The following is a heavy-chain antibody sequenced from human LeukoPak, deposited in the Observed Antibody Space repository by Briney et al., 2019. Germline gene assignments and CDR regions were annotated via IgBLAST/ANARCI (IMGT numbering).Heavy chain of an antibody. J-gene: IGHJ4*02. Sequence: GGSLRLSCAASGFTFSSYAMHWVRQAPGKGLEWVAVISYDGSIKYYADSVKGRFTISRDNSKNTLYLQMNSLRAEDTAVYYCARGATVVTADYWGQGTLVTVSS. CDR2: ISYDGSIK. V-gene: IGHV3-30-3*01. CDR3: ARGATVVTADY. CDR1: GFTFSSYA. D-gene: IGHD4-23*01.